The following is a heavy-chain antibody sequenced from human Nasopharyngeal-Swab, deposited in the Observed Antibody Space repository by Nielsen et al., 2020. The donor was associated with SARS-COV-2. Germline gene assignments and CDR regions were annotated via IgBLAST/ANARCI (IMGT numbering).Heavy chain of an antibody. V-gene: IGHV3-53*01. CDR3: ARDLGTAGAFDI. CDR1: GFTVSSNY. D-gene: IGHD7-27*01. J-gene: IGHJ3*02. Sequence: GESLKISCAASGFTVSSNYMSWVRQAPGKRLEWVSVIYSGGSTYYADSVKGRFTISRDNSKNTLYLQMNSLRAEDTAVYYCARDLGTAGAFDIWGQGTMVTVSS. CDR2: IYSGGST.